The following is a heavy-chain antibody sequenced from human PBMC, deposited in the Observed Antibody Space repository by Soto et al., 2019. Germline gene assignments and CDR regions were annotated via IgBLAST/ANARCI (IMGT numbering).Heavy chain of an antibody. CDR2: ISGSGGST. CDR1: GFTFSSYA. CDR3: AKDREYGDYPFDP. Sequence: LRLSCAASGFTFSSYAMSWVRQAPGKGLEWVSAISGSGGSTYYADSVKGRFTTSRDNSKNTLYLQMNSLRAEDTAVYYCAKDREYGDYPFDPWGQGTLVTVSS. D-gene: IGHD4-17*01. J-gene: IGHJ5*02. V-gene: IGHV3-23*01.